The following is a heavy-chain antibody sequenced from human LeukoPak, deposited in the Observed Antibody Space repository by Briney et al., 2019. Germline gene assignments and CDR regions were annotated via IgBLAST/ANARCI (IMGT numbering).Heavy chain of an antibody. J-gene: IGHJ4*02. Sequence: PGGSLRLSCAASAFTFSDYYMSWVRQAPGKGLEWVSYISGSSGYTKYADSVKGRFTISRDNAKNSLYLQVNSLRAEDTAVYYCARGTGTTAYFDYWGQGTPVTVSS. CDR1: AFTFSDYY. CDR3: ARGTGTTAYFDY. V-gene: IGHV3-11*06. D-gene: IGHD1-1*01. CDR2: ISGSSGYT.